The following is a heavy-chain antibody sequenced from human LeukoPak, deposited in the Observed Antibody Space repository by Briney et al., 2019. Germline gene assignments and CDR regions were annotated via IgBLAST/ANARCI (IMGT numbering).Heavy chain of an antibody. CDR3: ARDQRGSGWYRNWFDP. CDR1: GYTFTRYY. D-gene: IGHD6-19*01. CDR2: INPNSGGT. Sequence: GPSVKVSCKASGYTFTRYYMHWVRQAPGQGLEGMGWINPNSGGTNYAQKFQGRVTMTRDRSISTAHMELSSLRSDDRAGYYCARDQRGSGWYRNWFDPWGQGTLVTVSS. J-gene: IGHJ5*02. V-gene: IGHV1-2*02.